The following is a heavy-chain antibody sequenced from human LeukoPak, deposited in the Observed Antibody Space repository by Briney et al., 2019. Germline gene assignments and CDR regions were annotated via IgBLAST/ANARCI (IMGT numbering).Heavy chain of an antibody. V-gene: IGHV3-74*01. CDR2: INSDGSST. J-gene: IGHJ4*02. Sequence: GGSLRLSCAASGFTFSSYWMHWVRQAPGKGPVWVSRINSDGSSTNYADSVKGRFTISRDNAKNTLYLQMNSLRVEDTAVYYCAINYGAILWGQGTLVTVSS. D-gene: IGHD4-17*01. CDR3: AINYGAIL. CDR1: GFTFSSYW.